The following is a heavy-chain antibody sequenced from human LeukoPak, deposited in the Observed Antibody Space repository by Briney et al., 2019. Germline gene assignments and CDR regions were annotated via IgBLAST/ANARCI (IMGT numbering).Heavy chain of an antibody. D-gene: IGHD1-1*01. Sequence: GGSLRLSCAASGFTFSSYTMNWVRQAPGKGLEWVSFISTSSSYMYYADSVKGRFTISRDNAKDSLYLQMDSLRAEDTAVYYCARSTWSTDAFDIWGQGTMVTVSS. V-gene: IGHV3-21*01. J-gene: IGHJ3*02. CDR2: ISTSSSYM. CDR3: ARSTWSTDAFDI. CDR1: GFTFSSYT.